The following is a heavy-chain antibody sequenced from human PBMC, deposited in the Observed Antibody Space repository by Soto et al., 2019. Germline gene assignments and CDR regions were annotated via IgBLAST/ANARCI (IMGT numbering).Heavy chain of an antibody. V-gene: IGHV4-31*01. J-gene: IGHJ6*03. CDR2: IYYSGST. D-gene: IGHD1-1*01. CDR1: GGSVSSSGHY. Sequence: QVQLQESGPGLVRPSQTLSLTCSVSGGSVSSSGHYWSWIRQHPGKGLEWIGYIYYSGSTYYNPSLESPLTIALDTSKNEFSLKLSSVTAADTAVYYCAREEGGTRGYYYIDVWGKGTTVTVSS. CDR3: AREEGGTRGYYYIDV.